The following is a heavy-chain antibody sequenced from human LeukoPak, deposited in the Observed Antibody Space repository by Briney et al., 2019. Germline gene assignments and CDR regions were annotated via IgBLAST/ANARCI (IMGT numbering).Heavy chain of an antibody. Sequence: PGGSQRLSCAASGFTFSSYSMNWVRQAPGKVLEWVSSISSSSSYIYYADSVKGRFTISRDNAKNSLYLQMNSLRVEDTAVYYCAKLAKYFYGSETYYFFEHWGQGTPVTASS. D-gene: IGHD3-10*01. CDR1: GFTFSSYS. CDR2: ISSSSSYI. CDR3: AKLAKYFYGSETYYFFEH. J-gene: IGHJ4*02. V-gene: IGHV3-21*01.